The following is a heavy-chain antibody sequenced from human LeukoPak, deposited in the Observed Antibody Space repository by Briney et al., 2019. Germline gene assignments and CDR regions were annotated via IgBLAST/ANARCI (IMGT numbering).Heavy chain of an antibody. D-gene: IGHD3-10*01. CDR3: ARVPPYGSGSEVFDY. CDR2: INPNSGGT. J-gene: IGHJ4*02. Sequence: ASVKVSCKASGYTFTGYYMHWVRQAPGQGLEWMGWINPNSGGTNYAQKFQGRVTMTRDTSISTAYMELSRLRSEDTAVYYCARVPPYGSGSEVFDYWGQGTLVTVSS. V-gene: IGHV1-2*02. CDR1: GYTFTGYY.